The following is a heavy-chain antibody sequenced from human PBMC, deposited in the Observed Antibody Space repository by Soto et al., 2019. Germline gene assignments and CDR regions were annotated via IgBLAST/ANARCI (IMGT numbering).Heavy chain of an antibody. Sequence: QLQLQQSGPRLVKPSEALSLTCTVSGGSISSNTYYWGWLRQSPGKGLEWIGSIYYNGNTYYNPSLKSRVTLSGDTSKNQFSLNQSSVTAADTAMYYCARHKEWLRFRYVDSWGQGTLVTVSS. J-gene: IGHJ4*02. CDR3: ARHKEWLRFRYVDS. CDR1: GGSISSNTYY. V-gene: IGHV4-39*01. D-gene: IGHD3-3*01. CDR2: IYYNGNT.